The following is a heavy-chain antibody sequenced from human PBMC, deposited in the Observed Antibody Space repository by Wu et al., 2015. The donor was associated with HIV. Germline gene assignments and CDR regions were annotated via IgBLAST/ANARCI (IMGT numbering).Heavy chain of an antibody. CDR3: ARTNSGFYFGDGLAV. V-gene: IGHV1-8*01. D-gene: IGHD5-12*01. CDR1: GYTFSTYE. J-gene: IGHJ6*02. CDR2: MNPNSGNT. Sequence: QEQLVQSGAEVKKPGASVKVSCKASGYTFSTYEINWVRQATGQGLEWMGWMNPNSGNTGFAPKFQGRLTMTRNTSISTAYMELSRLRSEDRAVYYCARTNSGFYFGDGLAVWGQGTTVTVSS.